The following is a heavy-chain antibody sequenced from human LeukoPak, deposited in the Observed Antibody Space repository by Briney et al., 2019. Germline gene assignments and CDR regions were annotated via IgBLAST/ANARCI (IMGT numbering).Heavy chain of an antibody. CDR2: IGASSATI. V-gene: IGHV3-48*04. J-gene: IGHJ6*03. Sequence: PGGSLRLSCAASGFSFSSYSLNWVRQAPGKGLEWISYIGASSATIYYADSVQGRFTISRDNAKNSLYLQMDNLRAEDTAVYYCAKAYGVEYFYYMDVWGNGATVIVSS. D-gene: IGHD3-3*01. CDR3: AKAYGVEYFYYMDV. CDR1: GFSFSSYS.